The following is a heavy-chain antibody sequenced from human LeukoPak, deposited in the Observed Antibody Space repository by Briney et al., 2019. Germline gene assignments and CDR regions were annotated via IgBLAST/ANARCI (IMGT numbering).Heavy chain of an antibody. D-gene: IGHD3-10*01. CDR2: IIPIFGTA. CDR3: AHSDMVRGVIGSYYYGMDV. CDR1: GGTFSSYA. V-gene: IGHV1-69*13. Sequence: ASVKVSCKASGGTFSSYAISWVRQAPGQGLEWMGGIIPIFGTANYAQKFQGRVTTTADESTSTAYMELSSLRSEDTAVYYCAHSDMVRGVIGSYYYGMDVWGQGTTVTVSS. J-gene: IGHJ6*02.